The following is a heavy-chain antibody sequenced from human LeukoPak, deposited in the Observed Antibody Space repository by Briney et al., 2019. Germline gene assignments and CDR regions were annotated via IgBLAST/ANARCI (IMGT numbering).Heavy chain of an antibody. CDR3: ARDHGQWPLRADAFDI. J-gene: IGHJ3*02. V-gene: IGHV1-69*13. D-gene: IGHD6-19*01. CDR1: GGTFSSYT. Sequence: ASVNVSCKASGGTFSSYTISWVRQAPGQGLEWMGGIIPILGTANYAQKFQGRVTITADESTSTAYMELSSLKSEDTAVYYCARDHGQWPLRADAFDIWGQGTMVTVSS. CDR2: IIPILGTA.